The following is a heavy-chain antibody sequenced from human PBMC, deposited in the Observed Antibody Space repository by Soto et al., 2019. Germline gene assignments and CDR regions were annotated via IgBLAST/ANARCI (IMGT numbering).Heavy chain of an antibody. J-gene: IGHJ3*02. D-gene: IGHD3-22*01. CDR2: ISAYNGNT. CDR1: GYTFTSYG. V-gene: IGHV1-18*01. CDR3: ARDRDWRGSGYNDDAFDI. Sequence: ASVKVSCKASGYTFTSYGISWVRQAPGQGLEWMGWISAYNGNTNYAQKLQGRVTMTTDTSTSTAYMELRSLRSDDTAVYYCARDRDWRGSGYNDDAFDIWGQGTMVTVSS.